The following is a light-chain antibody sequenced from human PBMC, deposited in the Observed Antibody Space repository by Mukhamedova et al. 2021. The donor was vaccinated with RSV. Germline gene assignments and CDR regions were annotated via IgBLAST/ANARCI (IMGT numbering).Light chain of an antibody. Sequence: SCSGSSSNIGNNYVSWYQQLPGTAPKLLIYDNNKRPSGIPDRFSGSKSGTSATLGITGLQTGDEADYYCGTWDSSLSAVVFGGG. CDR2: DNN. CDR3: GTWDSSLSAVV. V-gene: IGLV1-51*01. CDR1: SSNIGNNY. J-gene: IGLJ2*01.